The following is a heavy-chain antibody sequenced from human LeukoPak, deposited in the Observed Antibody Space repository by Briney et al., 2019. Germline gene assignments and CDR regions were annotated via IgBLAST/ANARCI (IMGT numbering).Heavy chain of an antibody. CDR1: GGSFSGYY. Sequence: SETLSLTCAVYGGSFSGYYWSWIRQPPGQGLEWIGEINHSGSTNYNPSLKSRVTISVDTSKNQFSLKLSSVTAANTAVYYCARRPRNIVVVTAIKRVIWYFDLWGRGTLVTVSS. J-gene: IGHJ2*01. V-gene: IGHV4-34*01. CDR2: INHSGST. D-gene: IGHD2-21*02. CDR3: ARRPRNIVVVTAIKRVIWYFDL.